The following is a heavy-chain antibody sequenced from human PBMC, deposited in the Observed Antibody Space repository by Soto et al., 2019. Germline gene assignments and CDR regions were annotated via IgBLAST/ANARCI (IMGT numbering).Heavy chain of an antibody. V-gene: IGHV3-21*01. CDR1: GFKFSSHA. CDR2: VSSSGSYI. D-gene: IGHD3-3*01. Sequence: GSLRLSCAAAGFKFSSHAMGWLRHAPGTGPEWVSSVSSSGSYIYYADSVKGRFTISRDNAKNSLYLQMNSLRAEDTAVYYCARGLYYDFWSGYFTPLTIDYWGQGTLVTVSS. CDR3: ARGLYYDFWSGYFTPLTIDY. J-gene: IGHJ4*02.